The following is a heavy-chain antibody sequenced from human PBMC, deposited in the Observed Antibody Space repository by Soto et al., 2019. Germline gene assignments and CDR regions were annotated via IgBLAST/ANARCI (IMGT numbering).Heavy chain of an antibody. V-gene: IGHV5-51*01. Sequence: GESLKISCKGSGYSFTSYWIGWVRQMPGKGLEWMGIIYPGDSDTRYSPSFQGQVTISADKSISTAYLQWSSLKASDTAMYYCARQGYGDYDPDYYYYYMDVWGKGTTVTVSS. J-gene: IGHJ6*03. D-gene: IGHD4-17*01. CDR1: GYSFTSYW. CDR2: IYPGDSDT. CDR3: ARQGYGDYDPDYYYYYMDV.